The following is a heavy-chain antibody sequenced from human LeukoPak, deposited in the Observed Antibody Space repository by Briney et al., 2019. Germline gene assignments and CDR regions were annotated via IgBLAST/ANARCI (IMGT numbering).Heavy chain of an antibody. CDR1: GFTFSSYW. CDR3: ARGGGLDV. D-gene: IGHD3-16*01. CDR2: INHSGNVN. Sequence: GGSLRLSCAASGFTFSSYWMNWARQAPGKGLEWVASINHSGNVNYYVDSVKGRFTISRDNAKNSLYLQMSNLRAEDTAVYFCARGGGLDVWGQGTTVTVSS. J-gene: IGHJ6*02. V-gene: IGHV3-7*03.